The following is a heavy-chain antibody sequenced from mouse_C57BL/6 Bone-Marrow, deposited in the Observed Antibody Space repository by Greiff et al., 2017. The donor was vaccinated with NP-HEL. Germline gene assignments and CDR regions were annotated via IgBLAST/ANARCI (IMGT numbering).Heavy chain of an antibody. CDR2: ISSGSSTI. J-gene: IGHJ3*01. V-gene: IGHV5-17*01. CDR1: GFTFSDYG. CDR3: ARSRYSNPWFAY. Sequence: EVQVVESGGGLVKPGGSLKLSCAASGFTFSDYGMHWVRQAPEKGLEWVAYISSGSSTIYYADTVKGRFTISRDNAKNTLFLQMTSLRSEDTAMYYCARSRYSNPWFAYWGQGTLVTVSA. D-gene: IGHD2-5*01.